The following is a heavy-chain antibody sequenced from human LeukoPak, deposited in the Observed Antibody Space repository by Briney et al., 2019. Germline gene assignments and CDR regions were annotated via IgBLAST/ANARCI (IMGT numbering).Heavy chain of an antibody. CDR1: SGPFSRDYYY. J-gene: IGHJ4*02. CDR3: ARDSGLTRFAY. CDR2: IYYSGST. Sequence: SDTLSLPCTVPSGPFSRDYYYWTWIPQPPGKGLEWIGYIYYSGSTKFNPSLKSRVTISLDTSKKQLSLKLSSVTAADTAVYYCARDSGLTRFAYWGQGTLVTVSS. V-gene: IGHV4-61*01. D-gene: IGHD4/OR15-4a*01.